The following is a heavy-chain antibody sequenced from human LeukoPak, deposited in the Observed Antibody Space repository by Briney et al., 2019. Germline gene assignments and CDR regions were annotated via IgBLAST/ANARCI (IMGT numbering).Heavy chain of an antibody. J-gene: IGHJ4*02. CDR1: GGSFSGYY. D-gene: IGHD5-18*01. V-gene: IGHV4-34*01. CDR2: INHSGST. CDR3: ARALPRIQLWYRGYFDY. Sequence: KPSETLSLTCVVYGGSFSGYYWSWIRQPPGKGLEWIGEINHSGSTNYNPSLKSRVTISVDTSKNQFSLKLSSVTAADTAVYYCARALPRIQLWYRGYFDYWGQGTLVTVSS.